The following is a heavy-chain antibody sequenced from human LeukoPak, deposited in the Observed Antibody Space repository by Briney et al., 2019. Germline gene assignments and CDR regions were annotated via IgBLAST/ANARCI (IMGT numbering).Heavy chain of an antibody. CDR1: GGSISSSSYY. D-gene: IGHD3-10*01. V-gene: IGHV4-39*07. J-gene: IGHJ4*02. CDR3: ARVVMVWGVIPYHFDY. Sequence: SETLSLTCTVSGGSISSSSYYWGWIRQPPGKGLEWIGSIYYSGSTYYNPSLKSRVTISVDTSKNQFSLKLSSVTAADTAVYYCARVVMVWGVIPYHFDYWGQGTLVTVSS. CDR2: IYYSGST.